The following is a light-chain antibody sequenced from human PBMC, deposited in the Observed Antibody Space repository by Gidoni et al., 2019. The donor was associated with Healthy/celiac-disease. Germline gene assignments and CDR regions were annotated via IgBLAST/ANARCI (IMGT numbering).Light chain of an antibody. CDR1: QSVSSN. CDR2: GAS. Sequence: EIVMTQSPATLSVSPGERATLSCRASQSVSSNLAWYQQKPGQAPRLLIYGASTRATGIPASVSGSGSGTEFTLTISSLQSEDFAVYYCQQYNNWLITFGQGTRLEIK. V-gene: IGKV3-15*01. CDR3: QQYNNWLIT. J-gene: IGKJ5*01.